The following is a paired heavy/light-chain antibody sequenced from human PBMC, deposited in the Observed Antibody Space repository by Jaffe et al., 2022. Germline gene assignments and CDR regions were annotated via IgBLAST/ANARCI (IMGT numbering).Heavy chain of an antibody. D-gene: IGHD3-3*01. J-gene: IGHJ4*02. CDR3: AKDITNFAVVTYYFDY. CDR1: GFTFNTYG. V-gene: IGHV3-30*02. Sequence: QVQLVESGGGVVQPGGSLRLSCAASGFTFNTYGMHWVRQAPGRGLEWVAFISYDGSNKNYADSVKGRFTISRDNSKNTLYLQMNSLRAEDTAIYYCAKDITNFAVVTYYFDYWGQGSLVTVSS. CDR2: ISYDGSNK.
Light chain of an antibody. CDR1: QGIRND. V-gene: IGKV1-17*01. CDR2: GAS. CDR3: LQHNGYPPT. J-gene: IGKJ1*01. Sequence: DIQMTQSPSSLSASVGDRVTITCRASQGIRNDLGWYQQKSGKAPKRLIYGASHLQIEVPSRFSGSGSGTEFTLTISSLQPEDFATYYCLQHNGYPPTFGQGTKVEIK.